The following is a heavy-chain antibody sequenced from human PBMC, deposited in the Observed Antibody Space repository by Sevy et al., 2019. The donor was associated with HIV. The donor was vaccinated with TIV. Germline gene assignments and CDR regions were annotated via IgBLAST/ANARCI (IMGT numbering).Heavy chain of an antibody. V-gene: IGHV5-51*01. Sequence: GESLKISCKASGYNFATQWIGWVRQMPGKGLEWMGIINPGDSDTAYNPSFQGQVTISADKSISTAYLKWSSLKASDTAMYYCARQYDLPFDPWGQGTLVTVSS. CDR3: ARQYDLPFDP. CDR1: GYNFATQW. D-gene: IGHD3-3*01. CDR2: INPGDSDT. J-gene: IGHJ5*02.